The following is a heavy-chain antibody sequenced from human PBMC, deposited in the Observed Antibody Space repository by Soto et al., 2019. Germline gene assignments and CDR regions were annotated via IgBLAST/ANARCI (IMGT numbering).Heavy chain of an antibody. V-gene: IGHV1-69*13. Sequence: ASVKVSCKASGGTFSSYAISWVRQAPGQGLEWMGGIIPIFGTANYAQKFQGRVTITADESTSSAYMELSSLRSEDTAVYYCARGPNGDRAPTPYYFDYWGQGTLVTVSS. D-gene: IGHD2-8*01. CDR2: IIPIFGTA. J-gene: IGHJ4*02. CDR1: GGTFSSYA. CDR3: ARGPNGDRAPTPYYFDY.